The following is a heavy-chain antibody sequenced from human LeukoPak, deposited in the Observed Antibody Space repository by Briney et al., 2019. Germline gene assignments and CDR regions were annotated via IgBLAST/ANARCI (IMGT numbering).Heavy chain of an antibody. V-gene: IGHV3-30-3*01. CDR2: ISDDGSRK. J-gene: IGHJ6*02. CDR1: GFTFSSYA. Sequence: QPGGSLRLSCAASGFTFSSYAMHWVRQAPGKGLEWVAMISDDGSRKYHADSVKGRFSISRDNSKNTLFLQMNSLRVDDTAVYYCARDYYGSGSHATGMDVWGQGTTVTVSS. CDR3: ARDYYGSGSHATGMDV. D-gene: IGHD3-10*01.